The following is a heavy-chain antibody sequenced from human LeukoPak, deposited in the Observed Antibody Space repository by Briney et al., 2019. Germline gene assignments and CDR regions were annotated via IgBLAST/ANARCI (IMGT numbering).Heavy chain of an antibody. CDR1: GYTFTGYY. V-gene: IGHV1-2*02. J-gene: IGHJ6*03. Sequence: GASVKVSCKASGYTFTGYYMHWVRQAPGQGLEWMGWINPNSGGTNYAQKFQGRVTMTRDTSISTAYMELSRLRSDDTAVYYCARVRRNNYYYYMDVWGKGTTVTVSS. CDR2: INPNSGGT. CDR3: ARVRRNNYYYYMDV. D-gene: IGHD2/OR15-2a*01.